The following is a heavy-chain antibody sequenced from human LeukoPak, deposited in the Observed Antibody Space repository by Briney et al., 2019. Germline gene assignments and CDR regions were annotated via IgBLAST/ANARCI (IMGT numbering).Heavy chain of an antibody. V-gene: IGHV3-9*01. CDR2: ISWNSDSR. D-gene: IGHD3-22*01. J-gene: IGHJ4*02. CDR3: IKGSERYYDSRADY. Sequence: PGGSLRLSCVGSGFTFDDYAMHWVRQAPGKGLEWVSGISWNSDSRGHADSVKGRFTISRDNAKNSLHLQMNSLRDEDTALYYCIKGSERYYDSRADYWGQGTLVTVSA. CDR1: GFTFDDYA.